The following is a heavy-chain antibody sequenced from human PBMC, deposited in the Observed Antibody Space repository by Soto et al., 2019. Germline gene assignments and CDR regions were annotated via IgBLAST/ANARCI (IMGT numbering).Heavy chain of an antibody. CDR1: GFTFSDYA. J-gene: IGHJ4*02. CDR2: IDGSGSTI. D-gene: IGHD3-3*01. Sequence: EVQLLESGGGLVQPGGSLRLSCAASGFTFSDYAMTWVRQAPGKGLEWVSVIDGSGSTIYYADSVKGRFTISRDNSRNTLYLQMNSLRAEDTAVYYCANHISISGGWGQGTLVTVSS. V-gene: IGHV3-23*01. CDR3: ANHISISGG.